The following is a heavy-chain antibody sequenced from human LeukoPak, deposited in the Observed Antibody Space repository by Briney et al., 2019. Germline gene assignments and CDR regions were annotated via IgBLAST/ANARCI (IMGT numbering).Heavy chain of an antibody. CDR2: INPNSGGT. V-gene: IGHV1-2*02. Sequence: ASVKVSCKASGYTFTGYYIHWVRQAPGQGLEWMGWINPNSGGTNYAQKFQGRATMTRDTSISTAYMELSRLRSDDTAVYYCARDQDGMDVWGHGTTVTVSS. CDR1: GYTFTGYY. J-gene: IGHJ6*02. CDR3: ARDQDGMDV.